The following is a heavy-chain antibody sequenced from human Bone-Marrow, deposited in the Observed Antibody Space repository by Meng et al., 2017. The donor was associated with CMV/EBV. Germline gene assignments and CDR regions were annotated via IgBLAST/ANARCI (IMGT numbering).Heavy chain of an antibody. J-gene: IGHJ6*02. V-gene: IGHV4-34*01. CDR3: ARGFIAVAGVYGMDV. D-gene: IGHD6-13*01. CDR2: INHSGST. CDR1: GGSFSGYY. Sequence: GSLRLSCAVYGGSFSGYYWSWIRQPPGKGLEWIGEINHSGSTNYNPSLKSRVTISVDTSKNRFSLKLSSVTAADTAVYYCARGFIAVAGVYGMDVWGQGTTVTVSS.